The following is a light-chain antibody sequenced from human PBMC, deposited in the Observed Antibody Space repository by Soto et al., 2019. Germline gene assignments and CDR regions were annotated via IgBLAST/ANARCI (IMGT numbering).Light chain of an antibody. V-gene: IGLV3-1*01. CDR3: QAWASSTVV. CDR1: KLGDKY. J-gene: IGLJ2*01. CDR2: QDT. Sequence: SYELSQPPSVSVFPGQTASITCSGDKLGDKYASWYQQKPGQSPVLVIYQDTKRPSGIPERFSGSNSANTATLTISGTQAMDEADYYCQAWASSTVVFGGGTQLTVL.